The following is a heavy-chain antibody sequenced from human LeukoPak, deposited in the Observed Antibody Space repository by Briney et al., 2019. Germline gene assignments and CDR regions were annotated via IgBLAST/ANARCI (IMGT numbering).Heavy chain of an antibody. CDR1: GFTFSSYS. J-gene: IGHJ4*02. Sequence: PGGSLRLSCAASGFTFSSYSMNWVRQAPGKGLEWVSSISSSSSYIYYADSVKGRFTISRDNAKNSLYLQMNSLRAVDTAVYYCARDLSQGYYYDSSGYYFDYWGQGTLVTVSS. CDR3: ARDLSQGYYYDSSGYYFDY. D-gene: IGHD3-22*01. CDR2: ISSSSSYI. V-gene: IGHV3-21*01.